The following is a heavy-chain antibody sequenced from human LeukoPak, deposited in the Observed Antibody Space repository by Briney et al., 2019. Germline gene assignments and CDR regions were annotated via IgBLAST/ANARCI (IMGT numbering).Heavy chain of an antibody. CDR2: IYYSGST. J-gene: IGHJ3*02. Sequence: KTSETLSLTCTVSGVSISSGGNYWGWIRQPPGKGLEWIGSIYYSGSTYYNPSLKSRVTISLDTSKNQFSLKLSSVTAADTAVYYCARDFRRLSGLDIWGQGTMVTVSS. D-gene: IGHD6-25*01. CDR1: GVSISSGGNY. V-gene: IGHV4-39*07. CDR3: ARDFRRLSGLDI.